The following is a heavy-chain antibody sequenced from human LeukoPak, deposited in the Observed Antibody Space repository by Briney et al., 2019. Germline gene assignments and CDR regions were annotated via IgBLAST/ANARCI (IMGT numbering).Heavy chain of an antibody. CDR3: AKDGGDIVVVPAYYGMDV. V-gene: IGHV3-23*01. D-gene: IGHD2-2*01. Sequence: PGGSLRLSCAASGFNFSSYAMSWVRQAPGKGLEWVSAISGSGGSTYYADSVKGRFTISRDNSKNTLYLQMNSLRAEDTAVYYCAKDGGDIVVVPAYYGMDVWGQGTTVTVSS. CDR1: GFNFSSYA. J-gene: IGHJ6*02. CDR2: ISGSGGST.